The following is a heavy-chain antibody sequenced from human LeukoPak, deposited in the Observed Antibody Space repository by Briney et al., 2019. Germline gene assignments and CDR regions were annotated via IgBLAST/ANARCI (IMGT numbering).Heavy chain of an antibody. J-gene: IGHJ3*02. CDR1: GDSIGSYF. D-gene: IGHD1-26*01. Sequence: SETLSLTCTVSGDSIGSYFWSWIRQPPGKGLEWIGYNSGSTNYNPSLKSRATILLDRSKNQFSLKLSSVTAADTAIYYCARGRGYGGNYLRSFDIWGQGTMVTVSS. CDR2: NSGST. V-gene: IGHV4-59*08. CDR3: ARGRGYGGNYLRSFDI.